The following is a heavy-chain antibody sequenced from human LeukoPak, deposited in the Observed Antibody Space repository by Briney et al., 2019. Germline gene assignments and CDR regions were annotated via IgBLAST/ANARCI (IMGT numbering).Heavy chain of an antibody. CDR1: GGSFSGYC. J-gene: IGHJ3*02. CDR2: IYYSGST. D-gene: IGHD4-11*01. CDR3: ARDSGDYSSFDAFDI. V-gene: IGHV4-59*01. Sequence: SETLSLTCAVYGGSFSGYCWSWIRQPPGKGLEWIGYIYYSGSTNYNPSLKSRVTISVDTSKNQFSLKLSSVTAADTAVYYCARDSGDYSSFDAFDIWGQGTMVTVSS.